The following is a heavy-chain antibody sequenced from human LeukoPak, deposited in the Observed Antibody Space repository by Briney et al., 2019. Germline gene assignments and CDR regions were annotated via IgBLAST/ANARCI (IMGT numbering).Heavy chain of an antibody. V-gene: IGHV4-31*03. Sequence: PSETLSLTCTVSGGSISSGGYYWSWLRQHPGKGLEWIGYIHYSGSTYYNPSLKSRVTISVDTSKNQFSLKLSSVTAADTAVYYCARVSRRLGYCGGGSCYPPGVFDYWGQGTLVTVSS. CDR1: GGSISSGGYY. D-gene: IGHD2-15*01. CDR3: ARVSRRLGYCGGGSCYPPGVFDY. CDR2: IHYSGST. J-gene: IGHJ4*02.